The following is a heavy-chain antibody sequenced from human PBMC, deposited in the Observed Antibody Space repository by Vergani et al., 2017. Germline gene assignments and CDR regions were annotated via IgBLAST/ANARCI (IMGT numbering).Heavy chain of an antibody. CDR2: INHSGST. CDR3: ARGLLGGGYFDY. D-gene: IGHD2-15*01. V-gene: IGHV4-34*01. Sequence: QVQLQQWGAGPLKPSETLSLTCAVYGGSFSGYYWSWIRQPPGKGLEWIGEINHSGSTNYNPSLKSRVTISVDTSKNQFSLKLSSVTAADTAVYYCARGLLGGGYFDYWGQGTLVTVSS. CDR1: GGSFSGYY. J-gene: IGHJ4*02.